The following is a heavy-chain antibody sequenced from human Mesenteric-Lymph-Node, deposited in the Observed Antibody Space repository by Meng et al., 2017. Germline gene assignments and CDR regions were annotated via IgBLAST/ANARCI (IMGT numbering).Heavy chain of an antibody. D-gene: IGHD4-11*01. V-gene: IGHV1-8*01. Sequence: HVPLVEAWAEVKKTGASVTGSCKASGDTFTTYEINWVRPAPGQGLEWMGWMNPRSANTGYAQKFQGRVTMTSDTSITTGYMELSNLRSEDTSVYYCARGWYSSYYFDYWGQGTLVTVSS. J-gene: IGHJ4*02. CDR1: GDTFTTYE. CDR3: ARGWYSSYYFDY. CDR2: MNPRSANT.